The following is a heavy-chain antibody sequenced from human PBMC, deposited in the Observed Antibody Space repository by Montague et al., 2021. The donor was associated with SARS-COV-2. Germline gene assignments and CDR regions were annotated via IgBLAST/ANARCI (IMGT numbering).Heavy chain of an antibody. CDR1: GGSFSTYY. J-gene: IGHJ6*02. Sequence: ETLSLTCAVYGGSFSTYYWAWIRQSPGKGLEWIGNIDHGGNTNYNPSRRGRVSISVDTSSSQFSLYLTSVTAADAAVYYCARDQTVLEWIWYGMDVWGPGTTVTVSS. CDR2: IDHGGNT. V-gene: IGHV4-34*01. CDR3: ARDQTVLEWIWYGMDV. D-gene: IGHD3-3*01.